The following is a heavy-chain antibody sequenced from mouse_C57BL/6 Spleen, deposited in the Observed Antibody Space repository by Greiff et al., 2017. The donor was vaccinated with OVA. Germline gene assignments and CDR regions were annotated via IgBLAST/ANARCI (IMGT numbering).Heavy chain of an antibody. CDR3: TYYDGPY. V-gene: IGHV14-4*01. CDR2: IDPENGDT. Sequence: EVQVVESGAELVRPGASVKLSCTASGFNIKDDYMHWVKQRPEQGLEWIGWIDPENGDTEYASKFQGKATITADTSSNTAYLQLSSLTSEDTAVYYCTYYDGPYWGQGTTLTVSS. J-gene: IGHJ2*01. CDR1: GFNIKDDY. D-gene: IGHD2-3*01.